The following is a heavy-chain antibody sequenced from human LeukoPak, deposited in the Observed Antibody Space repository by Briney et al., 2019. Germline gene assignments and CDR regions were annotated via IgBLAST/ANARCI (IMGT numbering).Heavy chain of an antibody. CDR3: ARVETVEAVAGSFDY. D-gene: IGHD6-19*01. J-gene: IGHJ4*02. CDR1: GFTFSSYA. CDR2: ISYDGSNK. V-gene: IGHV3-30-3*01. Sequence: GGSLRLSCAASGFTFSSYAMHWVRQAPGKGLEWVAVISYDGSNKYYADSVKGRFTISRDNSKNTLYLQMNSLRAEDTAVYYCARVETVEAVAGSFDYWGQGTLVTVSS.